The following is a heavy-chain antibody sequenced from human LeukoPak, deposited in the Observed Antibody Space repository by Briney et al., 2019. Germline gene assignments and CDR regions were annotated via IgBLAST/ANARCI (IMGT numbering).Heavy chain of an antibody. D-gene: IGHD3-9*01. CDR2: ISSNGGST. J-gene: IGHJ4*02. CDR1: GFTFSSYA. CDR3: VKGLYDILTGYPFDY. V-gene: IGHV3-64D*06. Sequence: GGSLRLSCSASGFTFSSYAMHWARQAPGKGLEYVSAISSNGGSTYYADSVKGRFTISRDNSKSTLYLQMSSLRAEDTAVYYCVKGLYDILTGYPFDYWGQGTLVTVSS.